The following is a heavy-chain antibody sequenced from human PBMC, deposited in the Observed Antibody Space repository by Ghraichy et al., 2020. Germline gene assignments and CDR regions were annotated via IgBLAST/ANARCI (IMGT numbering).Heavy chain of an antibody. CDR2: ISGSGGST. D-gene: IGHD2-21*02. V-gene: IGHV3-23*01. J-gene: IGHJ6*02. CDR1: GFTFSSYA. Sequence: GGSLRLSCAASGFTFSSYAMSWVRQAPGKGLEWVSAISGSGGSTYYADSVKGRFTISRDNSKNTLYLQMNSLRAEDTAVYYCANLKHQGYCGGDCSSRWHYYYYYGMDVWGQGTTVTVSS. CDR3: ANLKHQGYCGGDCSSRWHYYYYYGMDV.